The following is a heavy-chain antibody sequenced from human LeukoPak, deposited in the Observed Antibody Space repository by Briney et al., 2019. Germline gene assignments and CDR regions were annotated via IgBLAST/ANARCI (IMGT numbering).Heavy chain of an antibody. J-gene: IGHJ4*02. CDR1: GYTFTGYD. D-gene: IGHD1-26*01. Sequence: ASVRVSCKASGYTFTGYDINWVRQATGQGLEWMGGMNPNTGDTGYAQKFQGRVIMTRNSSIDTAYMELSGLRSEDTAVYYCTRGSLSGSSRDYWGQGTLLTVSS. V-gene: IGHV1-8*01. CDR3: TRGSLSGSSRDY. CDR2: MNPNTGDT.